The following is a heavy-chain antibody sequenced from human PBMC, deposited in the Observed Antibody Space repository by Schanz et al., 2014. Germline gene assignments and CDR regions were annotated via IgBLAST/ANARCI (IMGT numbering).Heavy chain of an antibody. CDR1: GGSIRNYY. V-gene: IGHV4-59*08. CDR3: ARLNYDSSGYPYYYGMDV. D-gene: IGHD3-22*01. J-gene: IGHJ6*02. Sequence: QVQLQESGPGLVKPSETLSLTCSVSGGSIRNYYWNWIRQPPGKGVEWIGYIHYSGSTNYNPSLESRAAMSVDTSKKQFSLKLSSVTAADTAVYYCARLNYDSSGYPYYYGMDVWGQGTTVTVSS. CDR2: IHYSGST.